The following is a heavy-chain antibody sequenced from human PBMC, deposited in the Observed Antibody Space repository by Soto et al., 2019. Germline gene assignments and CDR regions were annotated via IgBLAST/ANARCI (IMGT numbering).Heavy chain of an antibody. CDR3: ARAGAFGDTRRLVFH. Sequence: WTWIRQPPGKGLEFVGHIYHTGSTNYNPSLMNRLTLSVDTSKNHFSLRLRSVTAADTAMYDCARAGAFGDTRRLVFHWGQGVLVTFSS. CDR2: IYHTGST. D-gene: IGHD5-18*01. J-gene: IGHJ4*02. V-gene: IGHV4-61*03.